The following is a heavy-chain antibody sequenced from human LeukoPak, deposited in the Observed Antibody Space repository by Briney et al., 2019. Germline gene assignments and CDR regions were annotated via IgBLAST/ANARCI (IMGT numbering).Heavy chain of an antibody. CDR1: GYTFTGYY. CDR3: AREYYDFWSGYRDSWFDP. CDR2: INPNSGGT. Sequence: ASVKVSCKASGYTFTGYYMHWVRQAPGQGLEWMGWINPNSGGTNYAQKFQGRVTMTRDTSISTAYMELSRLRSEDTAVYYCAREYYDFWSGYRDSWFDPWGQGTLVTVSS. V-gene: IGHV1-2*02. J-gene: IGHJ5*02. D-gene: IGHD3-3*01.